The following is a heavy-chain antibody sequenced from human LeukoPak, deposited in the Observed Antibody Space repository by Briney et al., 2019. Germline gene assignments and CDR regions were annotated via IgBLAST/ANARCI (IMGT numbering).Heavy chain of an antibody. V-gene: IGHV3-30-3*01. Sequence: GGSLRLSCAASGFTFSSYAMHWVRQAPGKGLEWVAVISYDGSNKYYADSVKGRFTISRDNSKNTLYLQMNSLRAEDTAVYYCARDPWNVKAGTTYMDVWGKGTTVTVSS. J-gene: IGHJ6*03. D-gene: IGHD1-1*01. CDR3: ARDPWNVKAGTTYMDV. CDR1: GFTFSSYA. CDR2: ISYDGSNK.